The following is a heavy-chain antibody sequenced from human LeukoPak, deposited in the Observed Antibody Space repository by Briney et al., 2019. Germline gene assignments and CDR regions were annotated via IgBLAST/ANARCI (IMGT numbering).Heavy chain of an antibody. J-gene: IGHJ4*02. D-gene: IGHD1-26*01. Sequence: GWSLRLSCAASGLTFSSYDMHWVRQAPGKGLEWVTVISYDGSNKYYGDSVKGRFTISRDNSKNTLYLKMNSLRAEDTAVYYCAKEGSNGDFDYWGQGTLVTVSS. CDR2: ISYDGSNK. CDR3: AKEGSNGDFDY. V-gene: IGHV3-30*18. CDR1: GLTFSSYD.